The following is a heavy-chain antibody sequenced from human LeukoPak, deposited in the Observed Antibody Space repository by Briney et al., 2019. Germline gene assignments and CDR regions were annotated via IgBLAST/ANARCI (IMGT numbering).Heavy chain of an antibody. D-gene: IGHD4-17*01. CDR1: GFTFSSYA. V-gene: IGHV3-30-3*01. Sequence: GGSLRLSCAASGFTFSSYAMHWVRQAPGKGLEWVAVISYDGSNKYYADSVKGRFTISRDNAKNSLYLQMNSLRAEDTAVYYCARGDYEGYWGQGTLVTVSS. J-gene: IGHJ4*02. CDR3: ARGDYEGY. CDR2: ISYDGSNK.